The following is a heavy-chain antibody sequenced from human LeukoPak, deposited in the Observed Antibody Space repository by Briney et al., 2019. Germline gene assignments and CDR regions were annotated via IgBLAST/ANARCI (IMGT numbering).Heavy chain of an antibody. CDR2: INHSGST. D-gene: IGHD6-19*01. J-gene: IGHJ4*02. V-gene: IGHV4-34*01. CDR3: AGSYSSGWDY. Sequence: PSETLSLTCAVYGGSFSGYYWSWIRHPPGKGLEWSGEINHSGSTTSHPSLKSRVTISVDTSKNQFSLKLRSVTAADTAVYYCAGSYSSGWDYWGQGTLVTVSS. CDR1: GGSFSGYY.